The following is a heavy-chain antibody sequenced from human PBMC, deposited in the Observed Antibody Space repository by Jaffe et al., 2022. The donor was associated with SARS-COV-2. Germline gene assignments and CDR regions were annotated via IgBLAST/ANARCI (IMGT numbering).Heavy chain of an antibody. CDR2: IYFSGNT. J-gene: IGHJ4*02. Sequence: QVQLQESGPGLVKPSETLSLTCTVSGASISSAGSYWSWIRQPAGKGLEWIGRIYFSGNTNYNPSLKSRVSMSMDTSKNQFSLQLSSVTAVDTAVYYCARDPTYGSSWYFDYWGQGTLVTVSS. CDR1: GASISSAGSY. CDR3: ARDPTYGSSWYFDY. V-gene: IGHV4-61*02. D-gene: IGHD6-13*01.